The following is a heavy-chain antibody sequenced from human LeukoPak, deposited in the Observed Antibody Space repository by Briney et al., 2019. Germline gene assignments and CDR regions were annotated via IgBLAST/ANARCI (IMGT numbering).Heavy chain of an antibody. CDR2: ISAYNGNT. J-gene: IGHJ5*02. CDR3: ARDQKNYDSSGYDP. V-gene: IGHV1-18*04. D-gene: IGHD3-22*01. CDR1: GYTFTSYG. Sequence: ASVKVSCKASGYTFTSYGISWVRQAPGQGLEWMGWISAYNGNTNYAQKLQGRVTMTTDKSTSTAYMELSSLRSEDTAVYYCARDQKNYDSSGYDPWGQGTLVTVSS.